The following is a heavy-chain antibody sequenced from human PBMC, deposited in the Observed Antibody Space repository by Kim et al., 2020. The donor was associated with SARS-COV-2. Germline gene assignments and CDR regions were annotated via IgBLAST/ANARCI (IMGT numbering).Heavy chain of an antibody. Sequence: ASVKVSCKASGYTFTSYAMHWVRQAPGQRLEWMGWINAGNGNTKYSQKFQGRVTITRDTSASTAYMELSSLRSEDTAVYYCARVGVRGANFHYWGQGTLVTVSS. V-gene: IGHV1-3*01. CDR1: GYTFTSYA. D-gene: IGHD3-10*01. J-gene: IGHJ4*02. CDR2: INAGNGNT. CDR3: ARVGVRGANFHY.